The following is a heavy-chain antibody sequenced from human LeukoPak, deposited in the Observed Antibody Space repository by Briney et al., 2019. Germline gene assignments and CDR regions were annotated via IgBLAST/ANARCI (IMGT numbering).Heavy chain of an antibody. D-gene: IGHD6-19*01. CDR3: ARATDHSSGWTYYYYYMDV. CDR2: IYYSGST. CDR1: GGSISTFY. Sequence: PSETLSLTCTVSGGSISTFYWSWIRQPAGKGLEWIGYIYYSGSTNYNPSLKSRVTISVDTSKNQFSLKLSSVTAADTAVYYCARATDHSSGWTYYYYYMDVWGKGTTVTISS. V-gene: IGHV4-59*01. J-gene: IGHJ6*03.